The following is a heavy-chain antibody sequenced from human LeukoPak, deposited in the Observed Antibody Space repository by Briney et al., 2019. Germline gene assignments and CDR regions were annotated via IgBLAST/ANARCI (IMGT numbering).Heavy chain of an antibody. V-gene: IGHV4-38-2*01. CDR3: ARHSGTLVGANEVNNWFDP. CDR2: IFPSGST. Sequence: PSETLSLTCAVSGYSISSGYYWGWIRQPPGKGLEWIGSIFPSGSTYYNPSLKSRVTITVDTSKNQFSLKLSSVTAADTAAYYCARHSGTLVGANEVNNWFDPWGQGTLVTVSS. D-gene: IGHD1-26*01. J-gene: IGHJ5*02. CDR1: GYSISSGYY.